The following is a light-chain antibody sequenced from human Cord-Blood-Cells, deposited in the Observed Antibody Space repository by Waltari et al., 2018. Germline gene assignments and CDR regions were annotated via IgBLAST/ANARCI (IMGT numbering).Light chain of an antibody. J-gene: IGLJ2*01. CDR2: EGS. CDR3: CSYAGSSTFVV. CDR1: SSDVGSYNL. V-gene: IGLV2-23*03. Sequence: QSALTQPASVSGSPGQSITISCTGTSSDVGSYNLFSGYQQHPGKAPKLMIYEGSKRPSGVSNRFSGSKSGNTASLTISGLQAEDEADYYCCSYAGSSTFVVFGGGTKLTVL.